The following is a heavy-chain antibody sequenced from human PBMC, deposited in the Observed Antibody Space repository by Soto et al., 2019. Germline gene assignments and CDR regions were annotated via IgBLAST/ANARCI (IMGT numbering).Heavy chain of an antibody. D-gene: IGHD2-2*01. Sequence: QVQLQESGPGLVKPSQTLSLTCTVSGGSISSGGYYWSWIRQHPGKGLEWIGYIYYSGSTYYNPSLKSRVTISVDTSKNQFSLKLSSVTAADTAVYYCARRRVPAAMADYYYYYGMDVWGQGTTVTVSS. CDR1: GGSISSGGYY. V-gene: IGHV4-31*03. CDR3: ARRRVPAAMADYYYYYGMDV. J-gene: IGHJ6*02. CDR2: IYYSGST.